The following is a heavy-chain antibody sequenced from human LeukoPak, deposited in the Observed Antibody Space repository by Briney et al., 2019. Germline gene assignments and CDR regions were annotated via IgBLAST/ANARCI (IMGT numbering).Heavy chain of an antibody. Sequence: PGGSLRLSCAASGFTFSSYAMSWVCQAPGKGLEWVSAISGSGGSTYYADSVKGRFTISRDNAKNSLYLQMNSLRAEDTAVYYCAREARGYSYGARYDIDYWGQGTLVTVSS. D-gene: IGHD5-18*01. CDR2: ISGSGGST. V-gene: IGHV3-23*01. J-gene: IGHJ4*02. CDR1: GFTFSSYA. CDR3: AREARGYSYGARYDIDY.